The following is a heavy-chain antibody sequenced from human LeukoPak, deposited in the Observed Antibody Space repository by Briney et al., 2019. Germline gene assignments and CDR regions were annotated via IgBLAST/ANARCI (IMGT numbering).Heavy chain of an antibody. CDR3: ARGSWIQLLYFDY. V-gene: IGHV4-59*01. D-gene: IGHD5-18*01. Sequence: SETLSLTCTVSGGSIGDFYWNWIRQSPGKGLEWIGYIYYSGTTNYNPYLKSRVTISLGMSSNQFSLRLDSVTAADTAVYYCARGSWIQLLYFDYWGQGTLVTVSS. CDR1: GGSIGDFY. J-gene: IGHJ4*02. CDR2: IYYSGTT.